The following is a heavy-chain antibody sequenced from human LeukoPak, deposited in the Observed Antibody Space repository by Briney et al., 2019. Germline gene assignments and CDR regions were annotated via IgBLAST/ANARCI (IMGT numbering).Heavy chain of an antibody. V-gene: IGHV3-23*01. CDR2: IVSSGTST. Sequence: GGSLRLSCAASGFIFSNYAMSWVRQAPGKGLEWVSGIVSSGTSTYYADSVNGRFTISRDNSKNTLYLQMNSLRAEDTAVYYCAKEDNWNYYYYGMDVWGQGTTVTVSS. J-gene: IGHJ6*02. CDR3: AKEDNWNYYYYGMDV. D-gene: IGHD1-20*01. CDR1: GFIFSNYA.